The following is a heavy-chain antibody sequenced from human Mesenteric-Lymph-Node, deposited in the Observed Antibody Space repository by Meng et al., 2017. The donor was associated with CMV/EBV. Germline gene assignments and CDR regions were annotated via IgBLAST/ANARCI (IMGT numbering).Heavy chain of an antibody. CDR2: IYYSGST. CDR1: GASISSSGYY. CDR3: ARDRGPSSYYGMDV. V-gene: IGHV4-39*07. Sequence: SETLSLTCNVSGASISSSGYYWAWIRQPPGKGLEWIGSIYYSGSTYYNPSLKSRVTISVDRSKNQFSLKLSSVTAADTAVYYCARDRGPSSYYGMDVWGQGTTVTVSS. J-gene: IGHJ6*02.